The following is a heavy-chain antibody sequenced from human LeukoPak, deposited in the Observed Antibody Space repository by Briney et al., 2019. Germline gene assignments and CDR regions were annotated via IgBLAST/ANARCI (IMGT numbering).Heavy chain of an antibody. CDR2: IYYSGRT. CDR1: GDSIISSSYY. D-gene: IGHD2-8*01. J-gene: IGHJ5*02. Sequence: KPSETLSLTCSVSGDSIISSSYYWGWIRQPPGKGLEWIGSIYYSGRTYYNPSLKSRVTISIDTSRSQFSLKLSSVTAADTAVYYCARGHGLNWFDPWGQGTLVTVSS. CDR3: ARGHGLNWFDP. V-gene: IGHV4-39*01.